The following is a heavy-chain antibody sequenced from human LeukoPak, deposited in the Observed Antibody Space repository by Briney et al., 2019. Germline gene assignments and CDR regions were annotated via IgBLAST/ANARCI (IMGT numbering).Heavy chain of an antibody. D-gene: IGHD2-21*01. Sequence: ASVKVSCKASGGTFSSYAISWVRQAPGQGLEWMGRIIPLFGVTNYAQRFHGRVTLTADKSTNTVYMQLTSLRFEDTAVFYCASRAYCSGHTCPSDAFDIWGQGTMSPSLQ. J-gene: IGHJ3*02. CDR1: GGTFSSYA. CDR2: IIPLFGVT. CDR3: ASRAYCSGHTCPSDAFDI. V-gene: IGHV1-69*04.